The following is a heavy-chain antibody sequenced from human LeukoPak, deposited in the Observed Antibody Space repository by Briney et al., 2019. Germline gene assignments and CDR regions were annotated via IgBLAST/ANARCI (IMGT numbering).Heavy chain of an antibody. CDR3: ARGRRARMDV. J-gene: IGHJ6*02. V-gene: IGHV4-34*01. CDR2: INHSGST. CDR1: GGSFSGYY. Sequence: SETLSLTCAVYGGSFSGYYWSWIRQPPGKGLEWIGEINHSGSTNYNPSLKSRVTISVDTSKNQFSLKLSSVTAADTAVYYCARGRRARMDVWGQGTTVTVSS. D-gene: IGHD1-26*01.